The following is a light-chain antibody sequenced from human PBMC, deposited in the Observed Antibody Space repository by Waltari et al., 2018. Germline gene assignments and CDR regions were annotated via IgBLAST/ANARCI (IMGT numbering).Light chain of an antibody. Sequence: DIQMTQSPSTLSASVGDRVTITCRASQRITNWLAWYQQKPGNAPKLLIYKASNLESGVPSRFSGSGSGTEFTLTISSLQPDDFATYYCQQYDNYWTFGQGTKVEIK. V-gene: IGKV1-5*03. J-gene: IGKJ1*01. CDR3: QQYDNYWT. CDR1: QRITNW. CDR2: KAS.